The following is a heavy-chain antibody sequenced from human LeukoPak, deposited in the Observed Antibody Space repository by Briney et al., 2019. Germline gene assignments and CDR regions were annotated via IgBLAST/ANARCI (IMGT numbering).Heavy chain of an antibody. J-gene: IGHJ4*02. V-gene: IGHV1-69*04. Sequence: ASVKVSCKASGDTFSSYAFNWVRQAPGQRPEWMGRLIPIVDVANYAPKFQDRVTMTADTATSTAYMELTSLRSEDTAVYYCARGGIGLGYWGQGTLVTASS. CDR1: GDTFSSYA. CDR2: LIPIVDVA. CDR3: ARGGIGLGY. D-gene: IGHD3-3*02.